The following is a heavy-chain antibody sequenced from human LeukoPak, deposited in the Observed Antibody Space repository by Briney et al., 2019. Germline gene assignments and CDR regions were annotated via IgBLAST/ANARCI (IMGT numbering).Heavy chain of an antibody. CDR2: INPNSGGT. J-gene: IGHJ4*02. CDR1: GYTFTGYY. Sequence: GASVKVSCKASGYTFTGYYMNWVRQAPGQGLEWMGWINPNSGGTNYAQKFQGRVTMTRDTSISTAYMELSRLRSDDTAVYYCAREEFVGYCSSTSCYRVLDYWGQGTLVTVSS. V-gene: IGHV1-2*02. D-gene: IGHD2-2*01. CDR3: AREEFVGYCSSTSCYRVLDY.